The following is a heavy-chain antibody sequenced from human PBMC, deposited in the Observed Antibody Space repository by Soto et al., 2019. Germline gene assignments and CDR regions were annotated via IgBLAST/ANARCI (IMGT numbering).Heavy chain of an antibody. CDR3: AREGRYCDGLAAKLYGMDV. V-gene: IGHV4-59*01. J-gene: IGHJ6*02. CDR2: IYYSGST. D-gene: IGHD3-9*01. Sequence: QVQLQESGPGLVKPSETLSLTCTVSGGSISSYYWSWIRQPPGKGLEWIGYIYYSGSTNYNPSLKMRVTISVDTSKHQFSLKLSSGTAADTAVYYCAREGRYCDGLAAKLYGMDVWGQGTTVTVSS. CDR1: GGSISSYY.